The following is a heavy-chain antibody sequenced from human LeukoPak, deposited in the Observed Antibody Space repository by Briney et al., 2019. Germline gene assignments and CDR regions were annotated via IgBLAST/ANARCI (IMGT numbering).Heavy chain of an antibody. V-gene: IGHV4-59*01. CDR3: AREIASDY. Sequence: SETLSLTCTVSGGSISSYYWSWIRQPPGKGLEWMGYIYYSGSTNYNPSLKRRVTISVDTSKNQFSLKLSSVTAADTAVYYCAREIASDYWGQGTLVTVSS. J-gene: IGHJ4*02. CDR1: GGSISSYY. CDR2: IYYSGST.